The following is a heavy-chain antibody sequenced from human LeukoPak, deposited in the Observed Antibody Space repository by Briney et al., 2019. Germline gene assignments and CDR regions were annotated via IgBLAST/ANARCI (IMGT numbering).Heavy chain of an antibody. CDR2: INAGNGNT. D-gene: IGHD6-13*01. CDR1: GYTFTSYA. Sequence: AASVKVSCKASGYTFTSYAMHWVRQAPGQRLEWMGWINAGNGNTKYSQKFQGRVTITRDTSASTAYMELSSLRSEDTAVYYCASEEPTKQQGDYWGQGTLVTVSS. J-gene: IGHJ4*02. V-gene: IGHV1-3*01. CDR3: ASEEPTKQQGDY.